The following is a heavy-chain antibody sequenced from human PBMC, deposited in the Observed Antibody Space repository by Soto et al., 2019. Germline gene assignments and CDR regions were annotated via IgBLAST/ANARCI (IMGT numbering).Heavy chain of an antibody. CDR2: IWYDGSNK. Sequence: QVQLVESGGGVVQPGRSLRLSCAASGFTFSSYGMHWVRQAPGKGLEWVAVIWYDGSNKYYGDSVKGRFTISRDNSKNTLDLQVYSLSAERTALYYCARDDGFAKWGSARSDSYWYGMVVWGPGTTVTVSS. J-gene: IGHJ6*02. CDR3: ARDDGFAKWGSARSDSYWYGMVV. V-gene: IGHV3-33*01. D-gene: IGHD3-16*01. CDR1: GFTFSSYG.